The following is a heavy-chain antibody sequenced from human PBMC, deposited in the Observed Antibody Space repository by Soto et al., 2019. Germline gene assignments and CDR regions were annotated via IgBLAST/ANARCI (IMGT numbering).Heavy chain of an antibody. J-gene: IGHJ6*02. V-gene: IGHV1-18*01. CDR1: GYTFTSYC. D-gene: IGHD3-16*01. CDR3: ARGLIGLRLGEFDYGMDV. CDR2: ISAYNGNT. Sequence: ASVKLSCKASGYTFTSYCISWVRQAPGQGLEWMGWISAYNGNTNYAQKLQGRVTMTTDTSTSTAYMELSSLRSDDTAVYYCARGLIGLRLGEFDYGMDVWGQGTTVTVSS.